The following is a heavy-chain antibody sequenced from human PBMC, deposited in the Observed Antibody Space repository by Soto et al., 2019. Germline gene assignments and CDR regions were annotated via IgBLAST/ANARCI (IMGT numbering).Heavy chain of an antibody. CDR2: ISTYSGDT. J-gene: IGHJ5*02. V-gene: IGHV1-18*01. Sequence: ASVKVSCKASGYTFFTYDISWVRQAPGQGLEWMGWISTYSGDTKYAQKFQGRVTMTTDTSTTTAYLELRSLRSDDTAVYYCARRHGPTTSENWFDPWGQGTLVTVSS. D-gene: IGHD5-12*01. CDR3: ARRHGPTTSENWFDP. CDR1: GYTFFTYD.